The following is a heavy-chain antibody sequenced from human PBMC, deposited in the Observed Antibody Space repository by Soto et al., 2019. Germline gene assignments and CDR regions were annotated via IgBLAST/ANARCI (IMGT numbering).Heavy chain of an antibody. Sequence: QVHLVQSGAEVKKPVASVKVSCKDSGYTFTSYAMHWMRQAPGQRLVWMGRINAVTGNTKYSQKFKSRVTITPDTSASRSYMELRSFRSEYMAVYYCARSPVAGITQWFGAVVPDFDYWGQGTLVTVAA. CDR1: GYTFTSYA. CDR2: INAVTGNT. J-gene: IGHJ4*02. D-gene: IGHD3-3*01. V-gene: IGHV1-3*01. CDR3: ARSPVAGITQWFGAVVPDFDY.